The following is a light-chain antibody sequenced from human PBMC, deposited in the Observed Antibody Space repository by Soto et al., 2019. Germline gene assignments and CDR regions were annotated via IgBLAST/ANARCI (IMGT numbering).Light chain of an antibody. J-gene: IGKJ4*01. V-gene: IGKV3D-20*01. CDR2: HAS. Sequence: IVVTQTPATLSISPGERATLSCGASQSVSSSFLAWYQQKPGLAPRVLIFHASNRATGIPDRFSGGGSGTNFTLTISRLEPEDFAVYYCQHYGSSPPALTFGGGTKVDIK. CDR1: QSVSSSF. CDR3: QHYGSSPPALT.